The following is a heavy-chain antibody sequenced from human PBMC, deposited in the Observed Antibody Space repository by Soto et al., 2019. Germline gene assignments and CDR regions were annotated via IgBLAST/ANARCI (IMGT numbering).Heavy chain of an antibody. CDR3: ASRSRVVVPAAIHYGMDV. Sequence: QVQLVQSGAEVKKPGASVKVSCKASGYTFTSYAMHWVRQAPGQRLEWMGWINAGNGNTKYSQKFQGRVTITRDTSASTAYMELSSLRSDDTAVYYCASRSRVVVPAAIHYGMDVWGQGTTVTVSS. CDR2: INAGNGNT. J-gene: IGHJ6*02. V-gene: IGHV1-3*01. D-gene: IGHD2-2*01. CDR1: GYTFTSYA.